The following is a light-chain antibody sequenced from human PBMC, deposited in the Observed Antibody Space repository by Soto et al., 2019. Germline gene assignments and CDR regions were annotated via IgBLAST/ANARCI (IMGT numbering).Light chain of an antibody. CDR3: HSYDNSNAV. V-gene: IGLV6-57*01. Sequence: NFMLTQPHSVSASPGKTVTISCTRSSGSIASNYVHWYQQRPGSSPTIVIYEDNQRPSGVPDRFSGSIDSSSNSASLTISGLKTEDEADYYCHSYDNSNAVFGGGTQLTVL. CDR2: EDN. J-gene: IGLJ7*01. CDR1: SGSIASNY.